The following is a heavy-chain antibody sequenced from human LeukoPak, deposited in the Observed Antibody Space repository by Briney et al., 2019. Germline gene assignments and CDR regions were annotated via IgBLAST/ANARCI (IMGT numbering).Heavy chain of an antibody. Sequence: GASVKVSCKASGYTFTSYGISWVRQAPGQGLEWMGWISGNNGNTNYAQELQGRVTMTTDTSTSTAYMELRSLRSDDTAVYYCARTAAAGPAPGDYWGQGTLVTVSS. D-gene: IGHD6-13*01. CDR2: ISGNNGNT. CDR3: ARTAAAGPAPGDY. CDR1: GYTFTSYG. J-gene: IGHJ4*02. V-gene: IGHV1-18*01.